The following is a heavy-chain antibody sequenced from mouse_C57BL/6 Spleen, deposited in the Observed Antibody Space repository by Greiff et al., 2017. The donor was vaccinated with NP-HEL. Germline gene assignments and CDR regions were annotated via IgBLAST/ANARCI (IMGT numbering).Heavy chain of an antibody. D-gene: IGHD2-1*01. J-gene: IGHJ3*01. V-gene: IGHV3-6*01. CDR3: ARVENYSWFAY. CDR1: GYSITSGYY. Sequence: QSGPGLVKPSQSLSLTCSVTGYSITSGYYWNWIRQFPGNKLEWMGYISYDGSNNYNPSLKNRISITRDTSKNQLFLKLNSVTTEDTATYYCARVENYSWFAYWGQGTLVTVSA. CDR2: ISYDGSN.